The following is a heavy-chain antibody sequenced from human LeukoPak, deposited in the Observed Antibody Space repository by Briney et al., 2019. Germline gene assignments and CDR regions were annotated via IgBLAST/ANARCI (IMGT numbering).Heavy chain of an antibody. Sequence: GGSLRLSCAASGFTFSSYAMSWVRQAPGKGLEWVSSIFPSGGEIHYADSVRGRFTISRDNAKNTLNLQMNSLRAEDTAVYYCARDLGQYYDTSDNWFDPWGQGTLVTVSS. CDR1: GFTFSSYA. D-gene: IGHD3-22*01. CDR3: ARDLGQYYDTSDNWFDP. CDR2: IFPSGGEI. V-gene: IGHV3-23*01. J-gene: IGHJ5*02.